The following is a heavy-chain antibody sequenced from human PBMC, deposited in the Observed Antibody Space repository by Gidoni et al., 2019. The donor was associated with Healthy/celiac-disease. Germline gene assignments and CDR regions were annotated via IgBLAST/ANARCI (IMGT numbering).Heavy chain of an antibody. CDR3: ASGTQAAIAKGDFFDI. Sequence: EVQLVESGGGLVQPGRSLRLSCAASGFTFDDYAMHWVRQAPGKGLEWVSGISWNSGSIGYADSVKGRFTISRDNAKNSLYLQMNSLRAEDTALYYCASGTQAAIAKGDFFDIWGQGTMVTVSS. V-gene: IGHV3-9*01. CDR1: GFTFDDYA. D-gene: IGHD2-2*01. J-gene: IGHJ3*02. CDR2: ISWNSGSI.